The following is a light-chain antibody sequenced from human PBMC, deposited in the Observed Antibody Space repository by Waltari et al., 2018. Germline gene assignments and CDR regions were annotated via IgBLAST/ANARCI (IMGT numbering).Light chain of an antibody. CDR1: NLGNRY. J-gene: IGLJ2*01. CDR2: QDN. Sequence: SYELTQPPSVSVSPGQTASITCSGDNLGNRYVPWYKQAPGQSPILGIYQDNKRPSGIPERFSGSNSGNTATLTISVTQAVDEADYSCQAWDSSSTVVFGGGTKLTVL. V-gene: IGLV3-1*01. CDR3: QAWDSSSTVV.